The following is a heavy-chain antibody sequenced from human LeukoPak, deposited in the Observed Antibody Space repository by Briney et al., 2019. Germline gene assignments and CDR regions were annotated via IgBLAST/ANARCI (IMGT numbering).Heavy chain of an antibody. Sequence: PSETLSLTCSVSGDSISSGGYYWSWIRQPPGKGLEWIGEINHSGSTNYNPSLKSRVTISADTSKNQFSLKLSSVTAADTAVYYCARGTYYDSRRNGYFDYWGQGTLVTVSS. J-gene: IGHJ4*02. CDR1: GDSISSGGYY. CDR2: INHSGST. D-gene: IGHD3-22*01. CDR3: ARGTYYDSRRNGYFDY. V-gene: IGHV4-39*07.